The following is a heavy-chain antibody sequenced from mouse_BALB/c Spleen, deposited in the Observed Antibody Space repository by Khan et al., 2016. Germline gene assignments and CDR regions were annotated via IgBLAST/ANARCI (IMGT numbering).Heavy chain of an antibody. D-gene: IGHD2-12*01. CDR1: ADSITSGY. V-gene: IGHV3-8*02. CDR3: ARSNSNDAWFAY. CDR2: ISYSGNT. J-gene: IGHJ3*01. Sequence: VQLQESGPSLVKPSQTLSLTCSVTADSITSGYWNWIRKFPGNKLEYMGYISYSGNTYYNPFLKSRISITRDTSKNQHYLQLISVTTEDTATYXCARSNSNDAWFAYWGQGTLVTVSA.